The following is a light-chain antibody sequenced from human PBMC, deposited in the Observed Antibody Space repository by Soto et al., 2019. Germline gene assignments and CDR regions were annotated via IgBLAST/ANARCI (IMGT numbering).Light chain of an antibody. J-gene: IGLJ3*02. V-gene: IGLV4-69*01. Sequence: QLVLTQSPSASASLGASVKLTCTLSSGHSSDAIVWHQQQPEKGPRYLMKVDSDGSHNKGGGIPDRFSGSSSGAERYLTISSLQSEDEAAYYCQTWGTGNWEFGGGTKLTVL. CDR1: SGHSSDA. CDR2: VDSDGSH. CDR3: QTWGTGNWE.